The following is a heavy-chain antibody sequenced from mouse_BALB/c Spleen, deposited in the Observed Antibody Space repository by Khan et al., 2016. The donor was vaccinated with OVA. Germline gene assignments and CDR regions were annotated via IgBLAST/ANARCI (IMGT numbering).Heavy chain of an antibody. J-gene: IGHJ3*01. CDR1: GDSIISGY. D-gene: IGHD2-12*01. CDR2: MCLTGYT. Sequence: EVELVEPGPSLVKPSQTLSLTCSVTGDSIISGYWSWIRKFPGNKLEYMGYMCLTGYTDYNPPLKSRLLITRHTSNNQHYLQLNSMTTEHTATYYCARSTFSYTFSYWGQGTLFTVSA. CDR3: ARSTFSYTFSY. V-gene: IGHV3-8*02.